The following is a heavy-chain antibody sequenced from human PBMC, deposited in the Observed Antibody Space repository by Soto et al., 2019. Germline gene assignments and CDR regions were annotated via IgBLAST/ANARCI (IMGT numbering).Heavy chain of an antibody. CDR2: INHSGST. CDR1: GGSFSGYY. J-gene: IGHJ4*02. Sequence: SETLSLTCAAYGGSFSGYYWSWIRQPPGKGLEWIGEINHSGSTNYNPSLKSRVTISVDTSKNQFSLKLSSVTAADTAVYYCARGSTVTTDWGQGTLVTVSS. D-gene: IGHD4-17*01. CDR3: ARGSTVTTD. V-gene: IGHV4-34*01.